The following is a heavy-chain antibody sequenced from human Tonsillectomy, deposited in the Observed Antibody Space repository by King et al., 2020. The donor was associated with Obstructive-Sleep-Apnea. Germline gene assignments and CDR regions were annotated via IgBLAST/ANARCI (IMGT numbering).Heavy chain of an antibody. D-gene: IGHD5-12*01. V-gene: IGHV4-39*07. Sequence: QLQESGPGLVKPSETLSLTCTVSGGSISSSRYYWGWIRQPPGKGREWIGSIYYSGSTYYNPSLKIRVTISVDTAKNHFSLNLSSLTAADTAVYYCARDGYSGYDPFDYWGQGTLVTVSS. J-gene: IGHJ4*02. CDR3: ARDGYSGYDPFDY. CDR1: GGSISSSRYY. CDR2: IYYSGST.